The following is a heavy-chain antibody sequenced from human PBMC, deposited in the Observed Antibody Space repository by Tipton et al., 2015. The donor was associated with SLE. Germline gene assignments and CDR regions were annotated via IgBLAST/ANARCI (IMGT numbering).Heavy chain of an antibody. CDR1: GFSISSYY. J-gene: IGHJ6*02. Sequence: TLSLTCTVSGFSISSYYWGWLRQPPGKGLEWLGTIYHSGTTYYNPSLKSRVTISVDTSKNQFSLKLTSVTAADTAVYYCARRKSGYRWGMDVWGQGTTVTVSS. CDR2: IYHSGTT. V-gene: IGHV4-38-2*02. D-gene: IGHD3-3*01. CDR3: ARRKSGYRWGMDV.